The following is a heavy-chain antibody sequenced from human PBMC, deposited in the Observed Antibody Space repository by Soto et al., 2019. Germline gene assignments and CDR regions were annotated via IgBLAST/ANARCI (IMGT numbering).Heavy chain of an antibody. Sequence: QVQLVQSGAEVKKPGSSVKVSCKASGGTFSSYAISWVRQAPGQGLEWMGGIIPIFGTANYAQKFQGRVTITADEPTSTAYRELSSLRSEDTAVYYCARDHDYGGNSECYFDLWGRGTLVTVS. CDR3: ARDHDYGGNSECYFDL. V-gene: IGHV1-69*01. CDR1: GGTFSSYA. J-gene: IGHJ2*01. CDR2: IIPIFGTA. D-gene: IGHD4-17*01.